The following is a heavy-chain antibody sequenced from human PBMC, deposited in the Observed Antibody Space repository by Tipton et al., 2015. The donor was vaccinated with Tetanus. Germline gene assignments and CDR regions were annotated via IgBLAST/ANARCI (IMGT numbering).Heavy chain of an antibody. V-gene: IGHV4-59*08. J-gene: IGHJ4*02. D-gene: IGHD3-3*01. CDR1: GGSISSYY. CDR3: ARHTNFWSGYYIVY. Sequence: TLSPTCTVSGGSISSYYWSWIRQPPGKGLEWIGYIYYSGSTNYNPSLKSRVTISVDTSKNQFSLKLSSVTAADTAVYYCARHTNFWSGYYIVYWGQGTLVTVSS. CDR2: IYYSGST.